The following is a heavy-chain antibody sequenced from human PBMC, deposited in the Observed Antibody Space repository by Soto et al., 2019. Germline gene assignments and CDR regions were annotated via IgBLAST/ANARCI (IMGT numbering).Heavy chain of an antibody. D-gene: IGHD3-22*01. CDR3: ARVHGYPPYHLAY. Sequence: SETLSLTCTVFGGSISGYYWSWIRQPPGKGLEWIGYIYDSGSTNYNPSLKSRVAISVDTSKNQFSLKLSSVTAADTAVYYCARVHGYPPYHLAYWGQGTLVTVSS. CDR2: IYDSGST. V-gene: IGHV4-59*12. J-gene: IGHJ4*02. CDR1: GGSISGYY.